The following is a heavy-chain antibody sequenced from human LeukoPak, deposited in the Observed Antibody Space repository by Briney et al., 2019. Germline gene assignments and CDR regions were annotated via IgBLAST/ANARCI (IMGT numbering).Heavy chain of an antibody. CDR2: INSDGSST. D-gene: IGHD5-18*01. Sequence: GRSLRLSCAASGFTFSSYWMHWVRQAPGKGLVWVSRINSDGSSTSYADSVKGRFTISRDNAKNTLYLQMNSLRAEDTAVYYCASTAYYYYGMDVWGQGTTVTVSS. CDR3: ASTAYYYYGMDV. V-gene: IGHV3-74*01. J-gene: IGHJ6*02. CDR1: GFTFSSYW.